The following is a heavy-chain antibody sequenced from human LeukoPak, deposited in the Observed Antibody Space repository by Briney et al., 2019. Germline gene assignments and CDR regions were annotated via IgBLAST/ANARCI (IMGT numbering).Heavy chain of an antibody. D-gene: IGHD5-12*01. Sequence: GGSLRLSCAASGFTFSSYGMHWVRQAPGKGLEWVAFIRYEGSNKYYADSVKVRLTIYRDNSENTLYLQMSSQRAEDTAVYYCAKVRGYSGYDPKDYWGQGTLVTVSS. J-gene: IGHJ4*02. V-gene: IGHV3-30*02. CDR3: AKVRGYSGYDPKDY. CDR1: GFTFSSYG. CDR2: IRYEGSNK.